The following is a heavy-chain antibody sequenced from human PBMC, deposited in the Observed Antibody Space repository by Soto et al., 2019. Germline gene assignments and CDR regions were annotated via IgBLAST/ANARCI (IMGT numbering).Heavy chain of an antibody. D-gene: IGHD3-10*01. Sequence: QVQLVESGGGVVQPGRSLRLSCAASEFTFSRHGMHWVRQAPGKGLQWVGVIWSDGSNEVYADSVKGRFIISRDNSKNILYLQMNSLRAEDTAVYYCARERTFGDNKHNYMDVGGTGITVTVSS. CDR2: IWSDGSNE. CDR1: EFTFSRHG. V-gene: IGHV3-33*01. CDR3: ARERTFGDNKHNYMDV. J-gene: IGHJ6*03.